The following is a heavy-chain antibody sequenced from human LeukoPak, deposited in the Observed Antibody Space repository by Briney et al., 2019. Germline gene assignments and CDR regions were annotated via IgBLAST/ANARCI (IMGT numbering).Heavy chain of an antibody. CDR2: IYYSGST. J-gene: IGHJ6*04. CDR3: ARVEYSSSYSV. V-gene: IGHV4-61*01. CDR1: GVSISSGSNY. Sequence: PSETLSLTCSVSGVSISSGSNYWGWIRQPPGKTLEWIGYIYYSGSTNYNPSLKSRVTISVDTSKNQFSLKLSSVTAADTAVYYCARVEYSSSYSVWGKGTTVTVSS. D-gene: IGHD6-13*01.